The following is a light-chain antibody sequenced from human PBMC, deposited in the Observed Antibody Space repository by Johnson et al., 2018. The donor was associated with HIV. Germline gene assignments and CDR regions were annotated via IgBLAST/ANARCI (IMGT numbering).Light chain of an antibody. J-gene: IGLJ1*01. CDR1: SSNIGNNY. V-gene: IGLV1-51*02. CDR3: GTWDSSLSVQG. CDR2: ENN. Sequence: QSVLTQPPSVSAAPGQKVTISCSGSSSNIGNNYVSWYQQLPGTAPKLLIYENNKRPSGIPDRFSGSKSGTSATLGITGLQTGDEADYYCGTWDSSLSVQGFGSGTKVTVL.